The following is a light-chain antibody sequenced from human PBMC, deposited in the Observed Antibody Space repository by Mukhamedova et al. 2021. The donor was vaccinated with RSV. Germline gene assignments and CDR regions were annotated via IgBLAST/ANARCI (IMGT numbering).Light chain of an antibody. V-gene: IGKV3-20*01. CDR3: QQYHTTPIT. J-gene: IGKJ5*01. CDR2: GAS. Sequence: APSLLIYGASSRATGIPDRISGNGSGTNFTLTINRLEPEDFAIYYCQQYHTTPITFGQGTRLEIK.